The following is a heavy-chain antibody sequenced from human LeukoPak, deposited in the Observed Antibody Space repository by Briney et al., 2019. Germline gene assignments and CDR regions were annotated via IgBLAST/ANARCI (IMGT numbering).Heavy chain of an antibody. CDR3: ARRGDSSSSWYYFDY. Sequence: PSETLSLTCAVNVGPFSGYYWSWVRQPPGKGLEWIGSIYYSGSTYYNPSLKSRVTISVDTSKNQFSLKLSSVTAADTAVYYCARRGDSSSSWYYFDYWGQGTLVTVSS. D-gene: IGHD6-13*01. CDR1: VGPFSGYY. V-gene: IGHV4-34*01. J-gene: IGHJ4*02. CDR2: IYYSGST.